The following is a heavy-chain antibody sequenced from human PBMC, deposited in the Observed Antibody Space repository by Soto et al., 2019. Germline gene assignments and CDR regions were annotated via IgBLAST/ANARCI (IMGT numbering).Heavy chain of an antibody. D-gene: IGHD2-15*01. J-gene: IGHJ5*02. V-gene: IGHV1-46*01. Sequence: ASVKVSCKASGYTFTSYYMHWVRQAPGQGLEWMGIINPSGGSTSYAQKFQGRVTMTRDTSTSTVYMELSSLTAEDTAVYYCAKDPYKVVAGQGGWFDPWGQGTLVTVSS. CDR2: INPSGGST. CDR1: GYTFTSYY. CDR3: AKDPYKVVAGQGGWFDP.